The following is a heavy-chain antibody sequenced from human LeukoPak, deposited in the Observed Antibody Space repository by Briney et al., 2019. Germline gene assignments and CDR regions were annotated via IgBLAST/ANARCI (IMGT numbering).Heavy chain of an antibody. CDR2: INHSGST. CDR3: ATTESRTAAPDY. V-gene: IGHV4-34*01. D-gene: IGHD2-2*01. Sequence: KPSETLSLTCAVYGGSFSGYYWSWIRQPPGKGLEWIGEINHSGSTNYNPSLKSRVTISVDTSKNQFSLKLSSVTAADTAVYYCATTESRTAAPDYWGQGTLVTVSS. CDR1: GGSFSGYY. J-gene: IGHJ4*02.